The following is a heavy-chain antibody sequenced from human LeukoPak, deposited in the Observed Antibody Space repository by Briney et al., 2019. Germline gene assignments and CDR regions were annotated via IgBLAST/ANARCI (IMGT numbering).Heavy chain of an antibody. CDR2: ISAYNGNT. CDR3: ARVRFRLLGVSTAISGGDF. J-gene: IGHJ4*02. D-gene: IGHD2-2*02. Sequence: ASVKDSCKASGYTFTSYGISWVRQAPGQGLEWMGWISAYNGNTNYAQKLQGRVTMTTDTSTSTAYMELRSLKSDDTAVYYCARVRFRLLGVSTAISGGDFWGQGTLVIVSS. CDR1: GYTFTSYG. V-gene: IGHV1-18*01.